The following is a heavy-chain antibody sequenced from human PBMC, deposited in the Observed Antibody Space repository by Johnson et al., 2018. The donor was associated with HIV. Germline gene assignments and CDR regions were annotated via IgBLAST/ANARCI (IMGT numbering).Heavy chain of an antibody. CDR3: TVHSGERTDHDAFDI. Sequence: QVLLVEPGGGVVQPGRSLRLSCAASGFTFSSYAMHWVRQAPGKGLEWVAVITYDGSNKYYEDSGKGRITISRDNSKNTLYLKMNSLRAEDTAVYYCTVHSGERTDHDAFDIWGQGTMVTVSS. J-gene: IGHJ3*02. CDR1: GFTFSSYA. CDR2: ITYDGSNK. D-gene: IGHD1-26*01. V-gene: IGHV3-30*04.